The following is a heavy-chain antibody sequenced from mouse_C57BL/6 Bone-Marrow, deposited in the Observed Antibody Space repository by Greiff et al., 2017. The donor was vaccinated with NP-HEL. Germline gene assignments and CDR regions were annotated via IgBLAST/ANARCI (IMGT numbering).Heavy chain of an antibody. V-gene: IGHV5-6*01. CDR3: ASPYDYDVAWFAY. D-gene: IGHD2-4*01. J-gene: IGHJ3*01. Sequence: EVQVVESGGDLVKPGGSLKLSCAASGFTFSSYGMSWVRQTPDKRLEWVATISSGGSYTYYPDSVKGRVTISRDNAKNTRYLQMSSLKSADTAMSYCASPYDYDVAWFAYWGQGTLVTVSA. CDR1: GFTFSSYG. CDR2: ISSGGSYT.